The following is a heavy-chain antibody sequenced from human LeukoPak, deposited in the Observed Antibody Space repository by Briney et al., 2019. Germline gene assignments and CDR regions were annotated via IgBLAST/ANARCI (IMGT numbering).Heavy chain of an antibody. Sequence: SETLSLTCTVSGGSISSGDYYWSWIRQPPGKGLEWIGYIYYSGSTYYNPSLKSRVTISVDTSKNQFSLKLSSVTAADTAVYYCARVCSTSCYSGNAYYFDYWGKGTLVTVSS. D-gene: IGHD2-2*01. J-gene: IGHJ4*02. CDR3: ARVCSTSCYSGNAYYFDY. V-gene: IGHV4-30-4*08. CDR2: IYYSGST. CDR1: GGSISSGDYY.